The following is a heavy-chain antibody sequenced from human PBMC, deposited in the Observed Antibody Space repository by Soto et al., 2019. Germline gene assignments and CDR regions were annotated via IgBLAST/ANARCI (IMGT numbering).Heavy chain of an antibody. CDR2: IYYSGST. CDR1: GGSISSYY. J-gene: IGHJ4*02. D-gene: IGHD6-19*01. V-gene: IGHV4-59*01. CDR3: ARDSRAVAEFDY. Sequence: SETLSLTCTVSGGSISSYYWSWIRQPPGKGLEWIGYIYYSGSTNYNPSLKSRVTISVDTSKNQFSLKLSSVTAADTAVYYCARDSRAVAEFDYWGQGTLVTVS.